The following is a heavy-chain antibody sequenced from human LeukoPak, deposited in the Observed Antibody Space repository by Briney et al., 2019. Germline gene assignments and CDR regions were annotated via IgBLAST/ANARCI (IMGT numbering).Heavy chain of an antibody. Sequence: PGGSLRLSCAASGFTFSSYWMSWVRQAPGKGLEWVANINQDGSEKYYVDSVKGRFTISRDNAKNSLYLQMNSLRAEDTAVYYCARASASYNAYDDYWGQGTLVTVSS. CDR2: INQDGSEK. CDR3: ARASASYNAYDDY. D-gene: IGHD5-12*01. V-gene: IGHV3-7*01. CDR1: GFTFSSYW. J-gene: IGHJ4*02.